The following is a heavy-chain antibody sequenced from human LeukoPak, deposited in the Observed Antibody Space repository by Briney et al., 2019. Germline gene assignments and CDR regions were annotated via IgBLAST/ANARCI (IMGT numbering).Heavy chain of an antibody. CDR1: GLSFSTFA. CDR2: IRGNGET. D-gene: IGHD1-26*01. J-gene: IGHJ5*02. CDR3: GKSRIGFSGLVDL. Sequence: GGSLRLSCAASGLSFSTFAMSWVRQGPGRGLEWVSSIRGNGETFYADSVKGRFTLSSDSSRNTVYLQLNDLRFEDTAVYYCGKSRIGFSGLVDLWGQGTLVTVSS. V-gene: IGHV3-23*01.